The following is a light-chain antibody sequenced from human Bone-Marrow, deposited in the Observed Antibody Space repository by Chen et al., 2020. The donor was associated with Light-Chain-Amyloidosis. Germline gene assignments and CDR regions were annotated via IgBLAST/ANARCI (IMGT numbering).Light chain of an antibody. J-gene: IGLJ3*02. V-gene: IGLV3-25*03. CDR1: VLPTKY. Sequence: SYELTQPPSVSVSPGQTARITCSGDVLPTKYAYWYQQKPSQAPLLVIHRDTERSSGISARYSGCSSEGTAKLTINGVQAEDEADYHCQSADSSGTYEVMFGGGAKLTVL. CDR2: RDT. CDR3: QSADSSGTYEVM.